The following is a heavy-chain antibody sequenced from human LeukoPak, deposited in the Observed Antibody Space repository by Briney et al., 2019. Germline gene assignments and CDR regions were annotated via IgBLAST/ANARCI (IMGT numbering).Heavy chain of an antibody. CDR1: GGSISNYY. V-gene: IGHV4-59*08. CDR3: ARRGTDSSGYPLAYYFDY. J-gene: IGHJ4*02. D-gene: IGHD3-22*01. CDR2: IYYSGST. Sequence: PSETLSLTCNVSGGSISNYYWSWIRQPPGKGLEWIGHIYYSGSTNYNPSLKSRVTFSVDTSKNQFSLKLSSVTAADTAVYYCARRGTDSSGYPLAYYFDYWGQGTLVTVSS.